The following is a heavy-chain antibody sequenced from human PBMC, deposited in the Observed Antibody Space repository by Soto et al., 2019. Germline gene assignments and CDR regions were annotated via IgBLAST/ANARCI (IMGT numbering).Heavy chain of an antibody. CDR2: ISYDGSNK. Sequence: PGGSLRLSCAASGFTFSSYAMHWVRQAPGKGMEWVAVISYDGSNKYYADPVKGRFTISRDNSKNTLYLQMNSLRAEDTAVYYCARGYCSSTSCYTGGFYYYYYGMDVWGQGTTVTVSS. CDR1: GFTFSSYA. V-gene: IGHV3-30-3*01. CDR3: ARGYCSSTSCYTGGFYYYYYGMDV. D-gene: IGHD2-2*02. J-gene: IGHJ6*02.